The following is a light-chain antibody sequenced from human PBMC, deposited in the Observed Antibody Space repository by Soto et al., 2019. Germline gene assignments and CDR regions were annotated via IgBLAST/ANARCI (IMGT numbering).Light chain of an antibody. CDR2: WAS. CDR3: QQYYSHVRT. CDR1: QSVLYSSNNKNY. Sequence: DIVMTQSPDSLDVSLGERATISCKSSQSVLYSSNNKNYLAWYQQKPGQPPKLLIYWASTRQSGVPDRXSGSGSGTDFTLTVSSLQAEDVAVYYCQQYYSHVRTFGQGTKVEIK. J-gene: IGKJ1*01. V-gene: IGKV4-1*01.